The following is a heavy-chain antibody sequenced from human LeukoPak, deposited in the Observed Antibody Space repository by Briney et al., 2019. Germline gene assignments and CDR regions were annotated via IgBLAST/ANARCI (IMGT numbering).Heavy chain of an antibody. CDR1: GFTFSSYS. CDR3: ARGKTGTTPLLRYYYYMDV. Sequence: PGGSLRLSCAASGFTFSSYSMIWVRQAPGKGLEWVSSISSSSSSYIYYADSVKGRFTISRDNAKNSLYLQMSSLRAEDTAVYYCARGKTGTTPLLRYYYYMDVWGKGTTVTVSS. J-gene: IGHJ6*03. D-gene: IGHD1-1*01. V-gene: IGHV3-21*01. CDR2: ISSSSSSYI.